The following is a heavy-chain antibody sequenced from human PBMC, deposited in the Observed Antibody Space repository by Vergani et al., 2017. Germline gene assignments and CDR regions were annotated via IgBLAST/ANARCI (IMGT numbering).Heavy chain of an antibody. Sequence: VQLVESGGGLVQPGGSLKLSCAASGLSVDSNDMSWVRQSPGRGLEWVSSVSSTDGTTYAASVRGRFTSSRDKSKNTLYLQMVSLRLEDTAVYSCARSGRLDFLGKGLWFDPWGLGTQVTVSS. CDR2: VSSTDGT. D-gene: IGHD3-3*01. CDR3: ARSGRLDFLGKGLWFDP. CDR1: GLSVDSND. J-gene: IGHJ5*02. V-gene: IGHV3-66*02.